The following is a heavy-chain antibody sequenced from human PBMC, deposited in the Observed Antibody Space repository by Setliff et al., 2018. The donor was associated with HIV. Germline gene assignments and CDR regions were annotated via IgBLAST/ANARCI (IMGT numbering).Heavy chain of an antibody. CDR1: GGSISSGSYY. CDR2: IYTGGST. Sequence: SETLSLTCTVSGGSISSGSYYWSWIRQPAGKGLGWIGHIYTGGSTNYNPSLKSRVTISVDTSKNQFSLKLSSVTAADTAVYYCARDPRGYCSGGSCFLFDYWGQGTLVTVSS. CDR3: ARDPRGYCSGGSCFLFDY. J-gene: IGHJ4*02. V-gene: IGHV4-61*09. D-gene: IGHD2-15*01.